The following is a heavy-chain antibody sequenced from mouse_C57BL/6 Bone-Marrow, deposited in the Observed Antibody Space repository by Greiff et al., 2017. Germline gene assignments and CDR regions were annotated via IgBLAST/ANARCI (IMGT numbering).Heavy chain of an antibody. CDR3: ARESMVTY. CDR2: IHPNSGST. Sequence: VQLQQSGAELVKPGASVTLSCKASGYTFTSYWMHWVKQRPGQGLEWIGMIHPNSGSTNYNEKFKSKATLTVDKSSSTAYMQLSSLTSEDSAVYYCARESMVTYWGQGTTLTVSS. V-gene: IGHV1-64*01. J-gene: IGHJ2*01. CDR1: GYTFTSYW. D-gene: IGHD2-2*01.